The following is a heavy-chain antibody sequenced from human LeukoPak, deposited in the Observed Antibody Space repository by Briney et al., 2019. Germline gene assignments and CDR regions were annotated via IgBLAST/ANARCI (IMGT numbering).Heavy chain of an antibody. CDR3: ARDLRAPMVRGPFDY. CDR1: GFTFSSYS. CDR2: ISDDGNNR. D-gene: IGHD3-10*01. J-gene: IGHJ4*02. Sequence: PRGSLRLSCAASGFTFSSYSMNWVRQAPGKGLEWMAVISDDGNNRHCADSVKGRFTVSRDNSKNTLYLQMNSLRAEDTAVCYCARDLRAPMVRGPFDYWGQGALVTVSS. V-gene: IGHV3-30*03.